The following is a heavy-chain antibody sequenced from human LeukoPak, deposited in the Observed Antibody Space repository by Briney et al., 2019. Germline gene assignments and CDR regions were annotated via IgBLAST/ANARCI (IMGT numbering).Heavy chain of an antibody. Sequence: PGGSLRLSCAASGFTFSSYGMHWVRQAPGKGLEWVAFIRYDGSNKYYADSVKGRLTISRDNSKNTLYLQMNSLRAEDTAVYYCAKGYGVVPAASGHWGQGTLVSVSS. V-gene: IGHV3-30*02. CDR1: GFTFSSYG. D-gene: IGHD2-2*01. CDR2: IRYDGSNK. J-gene: IGHJ4*02. CDR3: AKGYGVVPAASGH.